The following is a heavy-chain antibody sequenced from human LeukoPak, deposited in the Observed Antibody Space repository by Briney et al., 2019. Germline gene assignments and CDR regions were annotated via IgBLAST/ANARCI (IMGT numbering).Heavy chain of an antibody. J-gene: IGHJ1*01. D-gene: IGHD4-17*01. CDR2: INHSGST. CDR1: GGSFSGYY. Sequence: KPSETLSLTCAVYGGSFSGYYWSWIRQPPGKGLEWIGEINHSGSTNYNPSLKSRVTISVDTSKNQFSLKLSSVTAADTAVYYCARAPATPSVSRSKYFQHWGQGTLVTVSS. V-gene: IGHV4-34*01. CDR3: ARAPATPSVSRSKYFQH.